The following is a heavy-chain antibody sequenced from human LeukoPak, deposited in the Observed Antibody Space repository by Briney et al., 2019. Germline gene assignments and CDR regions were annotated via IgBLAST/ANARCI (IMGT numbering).Heavy chain of an antibody. D-gene: IGHD4-23*01. CDR1: GYTFTGYY. CDR2: INPNSGGT. J-gene: IGHJ3*02. V-gene: IGHV1-2*02. CDR3: ARGMTTVDTDAFDI. Sequence: ASVKVSCKASGYTFTGYYVHWVRQAPGQGLEWMGWINPNSGGTNYAQKHQGRVTMTTDTSTSTAYMELRSLRSDDTAVYYCARGMTTVDTDAFDIWGQGTMVTVSS.